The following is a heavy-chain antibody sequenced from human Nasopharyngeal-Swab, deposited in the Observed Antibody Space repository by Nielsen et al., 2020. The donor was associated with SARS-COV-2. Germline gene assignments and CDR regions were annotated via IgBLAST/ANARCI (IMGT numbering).Heavy chain of an antibody. CDR2: IFSKDEK. D-gene: IGHD2-2*01. V-gene: IGHV2-26*01. CDR1: GFSLSNARMG. CDR3: ARISSYCSSTSCYVYYYYYGMDV. J-gene: IGHJ6*02. Sequence: SGPTLAKPTETLTLTCTVSGFSLSNARMGVGWIRQPPGKALEWLAHIFSKDEKSYSTSLKSMLTISQDTSKIQVVLTMTNMDPVDTATYYCARISSYCSSTSCYVYYYYYGMDVWGQGTTVTVSS.